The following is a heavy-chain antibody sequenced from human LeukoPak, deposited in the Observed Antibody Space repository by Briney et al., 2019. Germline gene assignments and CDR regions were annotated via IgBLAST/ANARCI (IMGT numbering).Heavy chain of an antibody. CDR3: TRVAAYYDSSGYTNWFDP. V-gene: IGHV3-49*03. CDR2: IRSKAYGGTT. J-gene: IGHJ5*02. CDR1: GFTFCDYA. Sequence: GGSLRLSCTASGFTFCDYAMSWFRQAPGKGLEWVGFIRSKAYGGTTEYAASVKGRFTISRDDSKSIAYLQMNSLKTEDTAVYYCTRVAAYYDSSGYTNWFDPWGQGTLVTVSS. D-gene: IGHD3-22*01.